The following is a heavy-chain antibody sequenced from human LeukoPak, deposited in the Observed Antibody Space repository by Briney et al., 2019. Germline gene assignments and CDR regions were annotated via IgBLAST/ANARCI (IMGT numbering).Heavy chain of an antibody. Sequence: GGSLRLSCVASGLTFNRYWRPWVRQAPGKGLEWVANIKQDGSEKYYVDSVKGRFTISRDNAKHSLYLQINSLSAEDTAVYYCARGGSGYSYTFGVGYFDSWGQGTLVTVSS. CDR1: GLTFNRYW. CDR2: IKQDGSEK. V-gene: IGHV3-7*05. CDR3: ARGGSGYSYTFGVGYFDS. D-gene: IGHD5-18*01. J-gene: IGHJ4*02.